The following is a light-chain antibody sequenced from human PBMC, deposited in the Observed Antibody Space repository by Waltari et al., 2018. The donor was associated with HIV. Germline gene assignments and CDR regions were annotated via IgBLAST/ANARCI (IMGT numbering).Light chain of an antibody. J-gene: IGLJ2*01. CDR2: GVN. Sequence: SALTQPASVSGSPGQSVTISCTGTSSDFDLHNFLSWYQQHPVRSPQLIIFGVNYRPSGISSRFSASKSGDTASLPISGLQSGDEADYYCTTYTATDSLLIGSGTKLTVL. V-gene: IGLV2-14*01. CDR1: SSDFDLHNF. CDR3: TTYTATDSLL.